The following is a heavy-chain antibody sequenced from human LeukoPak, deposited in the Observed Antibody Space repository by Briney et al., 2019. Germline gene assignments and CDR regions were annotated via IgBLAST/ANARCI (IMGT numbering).Heavy chain of an antibody. J-gene: IGHJ4*02. CDR3: ARGMSSALWFGEFDY. CDR2: ISSNGGST. V-gene: IGHV3-64*01. CDR1: GFTFSSYG. Sequence: GGSLRLSCAASGFTFSSYGMHWVRQAPGKGLEYVSAISSNGGSTYYANSVKGRFFISRDNSKNTLYLQMGSLRGEDMAVYYCARGMSSALWFGEFDYWGQGALVTVSS. D-gene: IGHD3-10*01.